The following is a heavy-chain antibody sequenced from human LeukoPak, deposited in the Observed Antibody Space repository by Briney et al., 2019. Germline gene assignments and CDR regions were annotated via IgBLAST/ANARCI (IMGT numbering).Heavy chain of an antibody. CDR1: GFTISSYG. D-gene: IGHD3-22*01. V-gene: IGHV3-48*02. CDR2: ISSGGGTI. Sequence: GRSLRLSCAASGFTISSYGRHWVRQAPGKGLEWVSYISSGGGTIYYADSVKRRFTISRDNAKNSLSLQMNSLRDEDTAVYYCARDLPDYDGSSGGDYWGQGTLVTVSS. J-gene: IGHJ4*02. CDR3: ARDLPDYDGSSGGDY.